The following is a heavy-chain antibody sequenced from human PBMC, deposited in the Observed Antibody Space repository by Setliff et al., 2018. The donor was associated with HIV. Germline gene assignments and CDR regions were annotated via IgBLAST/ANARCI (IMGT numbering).Heavy chain of an antibody. CDR3: ARAPFYYGSGSYQTFDY. V-gene: IGHV4-31*03. J-gene: IGHJ4*02. CDR1: GGSISSGDYY. CDR2: IYYTGST. D-gene: IGHD3-10*01. Sequence: SETLSLTCTVSGGSISSGDYYWSWIRQHPRKGLEWIGYIYYTGSTYYNPSLKSRVTISVDTSKNQFPLKLSSVTAADTAVYYCARAPFYYGSGSYQTFDYWGQGTLVTVSS.